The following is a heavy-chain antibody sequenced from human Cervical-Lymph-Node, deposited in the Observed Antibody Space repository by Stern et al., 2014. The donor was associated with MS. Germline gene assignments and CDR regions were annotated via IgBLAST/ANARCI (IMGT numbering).Heavy chain of an antibody. V-gene: IGHV4-34*01. CDR1: GGSFSGYY. D-gene: IGHD4-17*01. CDR2: INHSGNT. J-gene: IGHJ5*02. CDR3: ARYTVRDWFDP. Sequence: QLQLQEWGAGLLKPSETLSLTCAVYGGSFSGYYWSWIRQSPGKGLEWIGEINHSGNTNYNPSLKSRVPISADTSRSQFSLKLGSVTAADTAVYYCARYTVRDWFDPWGQGTLVIVSS.